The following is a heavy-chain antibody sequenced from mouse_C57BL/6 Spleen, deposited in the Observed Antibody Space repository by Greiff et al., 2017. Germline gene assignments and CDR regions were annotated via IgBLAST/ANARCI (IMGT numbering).Heavy chain of an antibody. CDR3: ARERFYYYGSSYLYYFDY. CDR2: IDPNSGGT. V-gene: IGHV1-72*01. CDR1: GYTFTSYW. D-gene: IGHD1-1*01. Sequence: VQLQQPGAELVKPGASVKLSCKASGYTFTSYWMHWVKQRPGRGLEWIGRIDPNSGGTKYNEKFKSKATLTVDKPSSTAYMQLSSLTSEDSAVYYCARERFYYYGSSYLYYFDYWGQGTTLTVSS. J-gene: IGHJ2*01.